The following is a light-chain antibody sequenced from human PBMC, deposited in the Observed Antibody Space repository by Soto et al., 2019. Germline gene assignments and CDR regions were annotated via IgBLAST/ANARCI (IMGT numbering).Light chain of an antibody. CDR1: QNVLYISNNKNY. Sequence: DIVMTQSPDSLAVSLGERATINCKSSQNVLYISNNKNYLAWYQQKPGHPPRLLIYWASTRESGVPDRFSGSGSGTDFTLTISSLQADDVAVYYCQQYYSIPPTFGQGTMLEIK. CDR3: QQYYSIPPT. J-gene: IGKJ2*01. CDR2: WAS. V-gene: IGKV4-1*01.